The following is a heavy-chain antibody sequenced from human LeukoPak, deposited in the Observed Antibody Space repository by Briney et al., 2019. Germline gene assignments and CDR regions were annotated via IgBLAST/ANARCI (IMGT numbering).Heavy chain of an antibody. CDR3: AREAAGPSKDTYYYYYYMDV. V-gene: IGHV1-18*01. Sequence: GASVKVSCKASGYTFTSYGISWVRQAPGQGLEWMGWISAYNGNTNYAQKLQGRVTMTTDTSTSTAYMELRSLRSDDTAVYYCAREAAGPSKDTYYYYYYMDVWGKGTTVTISS. CDR1: GYTFTSYG. D-gene: IGHD6-13*01. CDR2: ISAYNGNT. J-gene: IGHJ6*03.